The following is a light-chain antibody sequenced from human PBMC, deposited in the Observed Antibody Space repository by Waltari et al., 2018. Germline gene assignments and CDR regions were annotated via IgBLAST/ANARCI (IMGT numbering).Light chain of an antibody. Sequence: QSALTQPASVSGSHGQSITISCTGPSSDVGGYNLVSWYQQYPGKAPKLIIYEVSKRPSGVSDRFSGSKSANTASLTISGLQDEDEADYYCCSFAFSSTTSVIFGGGTKLAVL. CDR3: CSFAFSSTTSVI. CDR2: EVS. J-gene: IGLJ2*01. V-gene: IGLV2-23*02. CDR1: SSDVGGYNL.